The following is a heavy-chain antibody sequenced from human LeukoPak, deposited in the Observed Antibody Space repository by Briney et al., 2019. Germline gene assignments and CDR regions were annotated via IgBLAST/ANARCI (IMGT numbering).Heavy chain of an antibody. J-gene: IGHJ4*02. D-gene: IGHD3-10*01. CDR1: GFPFSSHA. V-gene: IGHV3-64D*09. Sequence: GGSLRLSCSASGFPFSSHAMHWVRQAPGKGLEYVSAISSNVGSTYYADSVKGRFTISRENSKNTLYLQMSSLRAEDTAVYYCVKGAMVRGVVDYWGQGTLVTVSS. CDR3: VKGAMVRGVVDY. CDR2: ISSNVGST.